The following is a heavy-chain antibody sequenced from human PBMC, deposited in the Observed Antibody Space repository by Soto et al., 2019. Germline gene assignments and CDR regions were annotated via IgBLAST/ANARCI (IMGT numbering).Heavy chain of an antibody. V-gene: IGHV3-23*01. CDR2: ITGSGYNT. CDR1: GFTFSSYA. D-gene: IGHD3-16*01. Sequence: GGSLRLSCAASGFTFSSYAMSWVRQAPGKGLEWVSAITGSGYNTYYADSVKGRFTISRDNSKNTLYLQMNSLRAGDTAVYYCAKYLGFGSLNFDYWGQGILVTV. CDR3: AKYLGFGSLNFDY. J-gene: IGHJ4*02.